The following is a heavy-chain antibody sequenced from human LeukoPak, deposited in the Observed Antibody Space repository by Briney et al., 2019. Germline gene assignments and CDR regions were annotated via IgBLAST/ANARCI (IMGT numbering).Heavy chain of an antibody. CDR1: GGSISSYY. J-gene: IGHJ4*02. V-gene: IGHV4-59*01. CDR3: ARVRGDGYNLVSFDY. CDR2: IYYSGST. D-gene: IGHD5-24*01. Sequence: SETLSLTCTVSGGSISSYYWSWIRQPPGKGLEWIGYIYYSGSTNYNPSLRSRVTIPVDTSKNQCSLRLSSATAADTAVYYCARVRGDGYNLVSFDYWGQGTLVTVSS.